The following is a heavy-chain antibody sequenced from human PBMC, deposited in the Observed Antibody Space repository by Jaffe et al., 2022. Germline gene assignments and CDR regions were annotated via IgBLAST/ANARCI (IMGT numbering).Heavy chain of an antibody. V-gene: IGHV4-59*01. CDR3: ARETRSGYGCYFDY. CDR1: GGSISSYY. D-gene: IGHD5-12*01. Sequence: QVQLQESGPGLVKPSETLSLTCTVSGGSISSYYWSWIRQPPGKGLEWIGYIYYSGSTNYNPSLKSRVTISVDTSKNQFSLKLSSVTAADTAVYYCARETRSGYGCYFDYWGQGTLVTVSS. CDR2: IYYSGST. J-gene: IGHJ4*02.